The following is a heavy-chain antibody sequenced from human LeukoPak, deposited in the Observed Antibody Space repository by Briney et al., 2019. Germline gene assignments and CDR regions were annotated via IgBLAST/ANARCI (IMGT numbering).Heavy chain of an antibody. CDR3: ARVGENYDYVWGSYRSPLLFDY. J-gene: IGHJ4*02. D-gene: IGHD3-16*02. Sequence: QSGGSLRLSCAASGFSFSSYSMNWVRQAPGKGLEWVANINQDEGHKDYVDSVKGRFTVSRDNAKNSLYLQMNSLRAEDTAVYYCARVGENYDYVWGSYRSPLLFDYWGQGTLVTVSS. CDR2: INQDEGHK. CDR1: GFSFSSYS. V-gene: IGHV3-7*05.